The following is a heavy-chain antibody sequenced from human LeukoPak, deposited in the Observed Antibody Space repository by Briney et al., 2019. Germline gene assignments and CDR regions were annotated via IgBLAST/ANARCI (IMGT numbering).Heavy chain of an antibody. CDR3: AKELGIAAAEEGFDI. Sequence: GGSLRLSCAASGFTFSSYAMSWVRQAPGKGLEWVAVISYDGSNKYYADSVKGRFTISRDNSKNTLYLQMNSLGAEDTAVYYCAKELGIAAAEEGFDIWGQGTMVTVSS. D-gene: IGHD6-25*01. J-gene: IGHJ3*02. CDR2: ISYDGSNK. V-gene: IGHV3-30-3*01. CDR1: GFTFSSYA.